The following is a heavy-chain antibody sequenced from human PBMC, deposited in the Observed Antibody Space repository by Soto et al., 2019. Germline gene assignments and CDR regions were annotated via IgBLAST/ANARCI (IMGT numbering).Heavy chain of an antibody. V-gene: IGHV4-59*01. D-gene: IGHD1-1*01. CDR1: GGSISSYY. Sequence: PSETLSLTCTVSGGSISSYYWSWIRQPPGKGLEWIGYIYYSGSTNYNPSLKSRVTISVDTSKNQFSLKLSSVTAADTAVYYCASNPIDDAEWFDPWGQGTLVTVSS. CDR2: IYYSGST. CDR3: ASNPIDDAEWFDP. J-gene: IGHJ5*02.